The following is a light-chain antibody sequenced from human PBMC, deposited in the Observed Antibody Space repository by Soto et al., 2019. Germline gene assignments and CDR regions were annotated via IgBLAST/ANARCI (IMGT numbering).Light chain of an antibody. CDR1: SSDVGGYNY. V-gene: IGLV2-14*01. CDR3: SSYTSSSTLYV. J-gene: IGLJ1*01. Sequence: QSVLTQPASVSGSPVQSITFSCTGTSSDVGGYNYVSWYQQHPGKAPKLMIYDVSNRPSGVSNRFSGSKSGNTASLTISGLQAEDEADYYCSSYTSSSTLYVFGTGTKVTVL. CDR2: DVS.